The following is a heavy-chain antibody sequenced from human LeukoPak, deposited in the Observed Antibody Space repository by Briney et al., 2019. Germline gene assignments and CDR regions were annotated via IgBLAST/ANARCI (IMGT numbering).Heavy chain of an antibody. Sequence: PGGSLRLSCAASGFTFSSYAMTWVREAPGKGLEWLSSISGSGGTTYYADSVKGRNTISRDNAKNTLSLQMNSLRAEDTAVYYCARVGGSNAFDIWGQGTMVIVSS. CDR2: ISGSGGTT. D-gene: IGHD1-26*01. CDR3: ARVGGSNAFDI. CDR1: GFTFSSYA. J-gene: IGHJ3*02. V-gene: IGHV3-23*01.